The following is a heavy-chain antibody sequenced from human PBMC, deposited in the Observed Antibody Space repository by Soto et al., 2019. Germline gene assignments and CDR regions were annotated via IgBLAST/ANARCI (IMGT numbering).Heavy chain of an antibody. CDR2: VSIGGST. CDR3: AKRRSGGRHFDY. V-gene: IGHV3-23*01. CDR1: VFTFSSYA. D-gene: IGHD1-26*01. J-gene: IGHJ4*02. Sequence: DVQLLESGGGLLQPEGSLRLSCAASVFTFSSYAMGWVRQGPAKGLEWVAVVSIGGSTHYADSVRGRFTISRDNSKNTLSLQMNSLTAEDPAVYFCAKRRSGGRHFDYWSQGALVTVSS.